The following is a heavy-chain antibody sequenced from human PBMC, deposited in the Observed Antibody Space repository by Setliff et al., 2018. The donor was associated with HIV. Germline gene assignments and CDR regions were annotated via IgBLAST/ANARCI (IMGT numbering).Heavy chain of an antibody. Sequence: ASVKVSCKTFGYRFTDFYVNWVRQAPGQGLEWMGWINPKSGATKNAQKFQGRVTMTRDTSISTDYMELSSLRSDDTALYFCARRAEDLAINPPSFDYYFDYWGQGTPVTVSS. V-gene: IGHV1-2*02. CDR3: ARRAEDLAINPPSFDYYFDY. CDR2: INPKSGAT. CDR1: GYRFTDFY. J-gene: IGHJ4*02. D-gene: IGHD3-9*01.